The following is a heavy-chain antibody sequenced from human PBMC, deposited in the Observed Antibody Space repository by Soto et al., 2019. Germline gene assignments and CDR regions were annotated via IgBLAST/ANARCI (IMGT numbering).Heavy chain of an antibody. CDR1: GGSISSYY. CDR2: IYYSGST. D-gene: IGHD3-10*01. J-gene: IGHJ6*02. Sequence: PSETLALTCTVSGGSISSYYWSWIRQPPGKGLEWIGYIYYSGSTNYNPSLKSRVTISVDTSKNQFSLKLSSVTAADTAVYYCAIGELSSYYYYGMDVWGQGTXVT. CDR3: AIGELSSYYYYGMDV. V-gene: IGHV4-59*08.